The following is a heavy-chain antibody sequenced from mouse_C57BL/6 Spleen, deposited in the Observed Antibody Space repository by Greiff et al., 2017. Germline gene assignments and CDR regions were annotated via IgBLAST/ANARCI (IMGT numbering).Heavy chain of an antibody. D-gene: IGHD2-2*01. CDR2: IHPNSGST. J-gene: IGHJ4*01. CDR1: GYTFTSYW. Sequence: QVQLKQPGAELVKPGASVKLSCKASGYTFTSYWMHWVKQRPGQGLEWIGMIHPNSGSTNYNEKFKSKATLTVDKSSSTAYRQLSIRTSEDSAVYYCARHYGWSYYARDYGGQGTSVTVSS. V-gene: IGHV1-64*01. CDR3: ARHYGWSYYARDY.